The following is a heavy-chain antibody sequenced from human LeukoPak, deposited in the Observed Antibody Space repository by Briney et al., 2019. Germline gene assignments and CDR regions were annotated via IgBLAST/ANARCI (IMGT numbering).Heavy chain of an antibody. V-gene: IGHV1-18*01. CDR1: GYTFTSYG. J-gene: IGHJ4*02. CDR2: ISAYNGNT. CDR3: ARFPSARRKYYFDY. Sequence: ASVKVSCKASGYTFTSYGISWVRQAPGQGLEWMGWISAYNGNTNYAQKLQGRVTMTTDTSTSTAYMGLRSLRSDDTAVYYCARFPSARRKYYFDYWGQGTLVTVSS. D-gene: IGHD6-6*01.